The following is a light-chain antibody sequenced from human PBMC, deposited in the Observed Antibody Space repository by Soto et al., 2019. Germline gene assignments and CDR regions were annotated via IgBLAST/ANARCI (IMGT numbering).Light chain of an antibody. CDR3: QQTSAAPFT. CDR1: QTISNF. J-gene: IGKJ3*01. V-gene: IGKV1-39*01. Sequence: DIQLTQSPSSLSASVGDRVTIACRASQTISNFLNWYQGKPGKPPKLLIYSSSTLQSGVPSRFSGSGSRTDFTLTINSLQPEDFATYCCQQTSAAPFTFGPGTKVDIK. CDR2: SSS.